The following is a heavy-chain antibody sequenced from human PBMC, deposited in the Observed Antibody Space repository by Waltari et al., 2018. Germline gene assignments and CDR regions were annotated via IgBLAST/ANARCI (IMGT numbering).Heavy chain of an antibody. CDR2: VDTTGAP. V-gene: IGHV3-13*05. CDR1: GFTFTTHD. Sequence: EVQLVESGGGVVQPGGSLRLSCVTSGFTFTTHDMHWVRQVAGKGLEWVSSVDTTGAPYYLGSVKGRLIISRDNAKTSLYLQLNSVTAGDTAVYYCSRGGEDFYGMDVWGHGTTVIVSS. CDR3: SRGGEDFYGMDV. J-gene: IGHJ6*02. D-gene: IGHD3-10*01.